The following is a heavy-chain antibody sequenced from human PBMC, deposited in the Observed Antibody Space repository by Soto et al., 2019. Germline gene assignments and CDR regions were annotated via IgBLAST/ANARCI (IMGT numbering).Heavy chain of an antibody. CDR3: ARVASPYYYYGMDV. CDR1: GGSFSGYY. J-gene: IGHJ6*02. V-gene: IGHV4-34*01. Sequence: SETLSLTCAVYGGSFSGYYWSWIRQPPGKGLEWIGEINHSGSTNYNPSLKSRVTMSLDTSKNQFSLKLSSVTAADTAVYYCARVASPYYYYGMDVWGQGTTVTVSS. CDR2: INHSGST.